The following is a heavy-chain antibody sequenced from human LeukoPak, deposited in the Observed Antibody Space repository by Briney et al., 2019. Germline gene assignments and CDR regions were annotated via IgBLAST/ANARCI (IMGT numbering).Heavy chain of an antibody. CDR2: IYTGGST. J-gene: IGHJ6*03. CDR3: ARGSPLYYYYMAV. V-gene: IGHV4-4*07. Sequence: SETLSLTCTGSGGSVSSYYWSWIGQPAGKGREWIGRIYTGGSTNDNPSLRSRVTMSVDTSKNQFSVKLSSVTAADTAVYYCARGSPLYYYYMAVWGKGTTVTISS. CDR1: GGSVSSYY. D-gene: IGHD2-15*01.